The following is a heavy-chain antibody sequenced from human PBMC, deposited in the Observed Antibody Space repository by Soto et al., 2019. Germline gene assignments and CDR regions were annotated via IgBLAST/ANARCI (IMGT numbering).Heavy chain of an antibody. J-gene: IGHJ4*02. CDR1: GGSISSGGYY. Sequence: PSETLSLTCAVSGGSISSGGYYWSWIRQPPGKGLEWIGYIYHSGSTYYNPSLKSRVTISVDRSKNQFSLKLSSVTAADTAVYYCARGGGFGVCIQHLVYWGPGTLVNISS. CDR2: IYHSGST. CDR3: ARGGGFGVCIQHLVY. V-gene: IGHV4-30-2*01. D-gene: IGHD3-3*01.